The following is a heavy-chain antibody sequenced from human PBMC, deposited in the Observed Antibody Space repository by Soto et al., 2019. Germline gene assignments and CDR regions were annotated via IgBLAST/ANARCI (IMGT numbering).Heavy chain of an antibody. V-gene: IGHV4-39*02. J-gene: IGHJ4*02. CDR3: ARDRPIVGAYDY. D-gene: IGHD1-26*01. CDR2: VYYSGST. Sequence: ETLSLTCTVSGGSISSNSYYWAWIRQPPGKGLEWIASVYYSGSTYFNPSLKSRVTISLDTSKSQVSLNLNSVTAADTADYYCARDRPIVGAYDYWGQGTLVTVSS. CDR1: GGSISSNSYY.